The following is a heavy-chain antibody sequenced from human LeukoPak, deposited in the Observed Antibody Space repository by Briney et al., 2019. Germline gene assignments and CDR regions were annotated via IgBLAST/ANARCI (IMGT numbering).Heavy chain of an antibody. D-gene: IGHD3-22*01. V-gene: IGHV3-53*01. CDR2: VYSGGST. Sequence: GGSLRLSCAASGFTVSSNYMNWVRQAPGRGLEWVSVVYSGGSTFYGDSVKGRFTISRDNSKNTLYLQMNSLRADDTAVYYCARWPDYFDTSRYYYGMDVWGQGTTVTVSS. J-gene: IGHJ6*02. CDR3: ARWPDYFDTSRYYYGMDV. CDR1: GFTVSSNY.